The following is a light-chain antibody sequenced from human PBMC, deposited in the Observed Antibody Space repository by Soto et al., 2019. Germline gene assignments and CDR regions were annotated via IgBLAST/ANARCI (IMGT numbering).Light chain of an antibody. CDR2: AAS. CDR1: QSISSY. J-gene: IGKJ2*02. Sequence: DIQMTQSPASLSASVGDRVTITCRASQSISSYLSWYQQKPGKAPKLLIYAASSLQSEVPSRFSGSGSGTDFTLPISSLQPEDFATYYCQQSYSTPRTFGQGTKLEIK. CDR3: QQSYSTPRT. V-gene: IGKV1-39*01.